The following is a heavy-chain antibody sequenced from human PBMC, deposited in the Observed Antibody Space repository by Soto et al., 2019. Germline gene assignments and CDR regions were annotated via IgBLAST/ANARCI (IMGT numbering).Heavy chain of an antibody. J-gene: IGHJ4*02. D-gene: IGHD3-10*01. CDR3: ARHNYGSGSTYFDY. V-gene: IGHV4-61*08. Sequence: SETLSLTCAVSGGSISSGGYSWSWIRQPPGKGLEWIGYIYYSGSTNYNPSLKSRVTISVDTSKNQFSLKLNSMTAADTAVYYCARHNYGSGSTYFDYWGQGTPVTVSS. CDR2: IYYSGST. CDR1: GGSISSGGYS.